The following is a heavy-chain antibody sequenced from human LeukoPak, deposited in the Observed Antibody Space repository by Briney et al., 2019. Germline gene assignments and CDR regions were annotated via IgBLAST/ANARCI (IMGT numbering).Heavy chain of an antibody. CDR2: ISSSGSTI. D-gene: IGHD3-10*01. Sequence: GGSLRLSCTASGFTFSTYELNWVRQAPGKGLEWVSYISSSGSTIYYTDSVKGRFTISRDNAKNSLYLQMNSLRAEDTAVYYCARDLYYYGSGSYVPGLPDYWGQGTLVTVSS. CDR3: ARDLYYYGSGSYVPGLPDY. CDR1: GFTFSTYE. J-gene: IGHJ4*02. V-gene: IGHV3-48*03.